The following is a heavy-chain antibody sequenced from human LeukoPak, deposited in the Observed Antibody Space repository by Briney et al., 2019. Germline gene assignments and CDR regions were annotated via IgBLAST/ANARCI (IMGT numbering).Heavy chain of an antibody. CDR3: ARGGGLEV. Sequence: GGSLRLSCAASGFTFSSYWMNWARQAPGKGLEWVASINHNGNVNYYVDSVKGRFTISRDNAKNSLYLQMSNLRAVDTAVYFCARGGGLEVWGEGATVTVSS. CDR1: GFTFSSYW. CDR2: INHNGNVN. J-gene: IGHJ6*04. V-gene: IGHV3-7*03. D-gene: IGHD3-16*01.